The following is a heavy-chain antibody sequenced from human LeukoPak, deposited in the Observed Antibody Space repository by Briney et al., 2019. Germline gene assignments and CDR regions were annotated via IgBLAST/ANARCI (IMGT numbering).Heavy chain of an antibody. CDR2: INHSGYT. CDR3: ARHEFGSSSAAFDS. CDR1: GGSFSGYL. J-gene: IGHJ3*01. Sequence: SETLSLTCAVHGGSFSGYLWSWLRQPPGKGLEYIGEINHSGYTTYNPSLESRVTISVDTSKNQFSLNMISVTAADTAVYYCARHEFGSSSAAFDSWGQGTMVIVSS. D-gene: IGHD6-6*01. V-gene: IGHV4-34*01.